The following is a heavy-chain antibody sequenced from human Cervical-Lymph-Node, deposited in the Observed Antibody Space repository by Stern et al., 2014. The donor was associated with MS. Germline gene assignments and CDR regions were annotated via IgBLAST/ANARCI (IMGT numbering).Heavy chain of an antibody. CDR1: GYTFSNFG. CDR3: ARDGHYATTYFDH. CDR2: IGAFNGNT. D-gene: IGHD2-8*01. V-gene: IGHV1-18*01. J-gene: IGHJ4*02. Sequence: QLVQSGPEVKKPGASVKVSCKASGYTFSNFGISWVRQAPGQGLEWMGWIGAFNGNTKYARKLQGRVTMTTDTSTRTAYMELTSLASDDTAVYYCARDGHYATTYFDHWGQGTLVTVS.